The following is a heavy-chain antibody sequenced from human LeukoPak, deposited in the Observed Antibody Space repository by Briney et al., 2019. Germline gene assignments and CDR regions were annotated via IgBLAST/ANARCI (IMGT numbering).Heavy chain of an antibody. CDR2: IGTAGDT. Sequence: GGSLRLSCAASGFTFSSYDMRWVRQATGKGLEWVSAIGTAGDTYYPGSVKGRFTISRENAKNSLYLQMNSLRAGDTAVYYCARASDYYGSGSLDYWGQGTLVTVSS. V-gene: IGHV3-13*01. J-gene: IGHJ4*02. D-gene: IGHD3-10*01. CDR1: GFTFSSYD. CDR3: ARASDYYGSGSLDY.